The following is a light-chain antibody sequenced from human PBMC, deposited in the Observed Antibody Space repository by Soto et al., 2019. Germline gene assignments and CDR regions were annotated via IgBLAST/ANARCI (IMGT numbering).Light chain of an antibody. J-gene: IGLJ1*01. CDR3: SSYTSSSTLEV. V-gene: IGLV2-14*01. CDR1: SSDVGGYNY. Sequence: QSVLTQPASVSGSPGQSITISCTGTSSDVGGYNYVSWYQQHPGKAPILMIYEVSNRPSGVSNRFSGSKSGNTASLTISGLQAEDEADYYCSSYTSSSTLEVFGTGTKVTVL. CDR2: EVS.